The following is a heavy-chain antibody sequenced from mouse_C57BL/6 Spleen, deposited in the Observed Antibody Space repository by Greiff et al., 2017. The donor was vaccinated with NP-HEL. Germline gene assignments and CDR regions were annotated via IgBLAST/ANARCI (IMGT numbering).Heavy chain of an antibody. CDR1: GYTFTSYW. CDR3: ARGKPYYSNYSFAY. Sequence: QVQLQQPGAELVKPGASVKLSCKASGYTFTSYWMQWVKQRPGQGLEWIGEIDPSDSYTNYNQKFKGKATLTVDTSSSTAYMQLSSLTSEDSAVYYCARGKPYYSNYSFAYWGQGTLVTVSA. V-gene: IGHV1-50*01. CDR2: IDPSDSYT. D-gene: IGHD2-5*01. J-gene: IGHJ3*01.